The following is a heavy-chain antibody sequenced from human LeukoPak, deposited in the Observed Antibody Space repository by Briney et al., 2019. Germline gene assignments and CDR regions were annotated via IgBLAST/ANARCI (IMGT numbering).Heavy chain of an antibody. D-gene: IGHD3-10*01. Sequence: ETLSLTCAVYGGSFSGCYGMGIRQPRGGGGEGMGDINQSGSTNYKPSLKSRVTISVDTSKNQFSLNLSSVTAADTAVYYCARSSLLWFAALSWYNWFDPWGQGTLLTVSS. CDR3: ARSSLLWFAALSWYNWFDP. CDR2: INQSGST. V-gene: IGHV4-34*01. CDR1: GGSFSGCY. J-gene: IGHJ5*02.